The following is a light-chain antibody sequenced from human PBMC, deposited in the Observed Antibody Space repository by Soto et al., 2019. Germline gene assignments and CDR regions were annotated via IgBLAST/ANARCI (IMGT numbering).Light chain of an antibody. CDR3: CSYAGSSTVV. J-gene: IGLJ2*01. CDR2: DVS. V-gene: IGLV2-23*02. Sequence: QSALTQPASVSGSPGQSITISCTGTSSDVGNYNLVSWYQQHPGKAPKLMIYDVSKRPSGISNRFSGSKSGNTASLTISGLQAEDEADYYCCSYAGSSTVVFGGGTELTVL. CDR1: SSDVGNYNL.